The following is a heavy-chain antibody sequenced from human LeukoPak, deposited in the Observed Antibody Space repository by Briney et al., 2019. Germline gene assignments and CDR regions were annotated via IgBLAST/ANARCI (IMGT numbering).Heavy chain of an antibody. V-gene: IGHV4-30-2*01. CDR2: IYHSGST. CDR1: GGSISSGGYS. CDR3: ARGDYYDSSGQKSSWFDP. Sequence: SETLPLTCAVSGGSISSGGYSWSWIRQPPGKGLEWIGYIYHSGSTYYNPSLKSRVTISVDRSKNQFSLKLSSVTAADTAVYYCARGDYYDSSGQKSSWFDPWGQGTLVTVSS. J-gene: IGHJ5*02. D-gene: IGHD3-22*01.